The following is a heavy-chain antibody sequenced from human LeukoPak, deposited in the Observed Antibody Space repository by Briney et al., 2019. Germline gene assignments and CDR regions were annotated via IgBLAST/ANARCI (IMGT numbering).Heavy chain of an antibody. Sequence: PSETLSLTGTVSGGSISSMRYDWGWRRQPPGKGLEWIGSSYDSGSTYYNPSLKSRVTISLDTSKNQFSLKLSSVTAADTAVYYCAVTRGVAGLYWGQGTLVTVSS. CDR3: AVTRGVAGLY. CDR2: SYDSGST. D-gene: IGHD6-19*01. J-gene: IGHJ4*02. CDR1: GGSISSMRYD. V-gene: IGHV4-39*01.